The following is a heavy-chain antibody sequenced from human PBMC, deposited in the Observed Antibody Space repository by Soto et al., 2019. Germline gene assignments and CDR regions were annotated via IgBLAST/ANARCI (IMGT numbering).Heavy chain of an antibody. CDR3: AKESGSYYGCFDP. D-gene: IGHD1-26*01. CDR2: ISGSGGST. CDR1: GFIFSTYA. Sequence: GGSLRLSCAASGFIFSTYAMSWVRQAPGKGLEWVSEISGSGGSTHYADSVRGRFTISRDNSKNTLFLQMNSLRAEDTAVYYCAKESGSYYGCFDPWGQGTLVTVSS. J-gene: IGHJ5*02. V-gene: IGHV3-23*01.